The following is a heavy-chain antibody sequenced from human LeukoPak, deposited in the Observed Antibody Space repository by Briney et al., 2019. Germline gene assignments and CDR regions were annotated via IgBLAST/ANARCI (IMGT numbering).Heavy chain of an antibody. J-gene: IGHJ4*02. D-gene: IGHD3-10*01. V-gene: IGHV3-7*01. Sequence: GGSLRLSCAASGFTFSSYWMSWVRQAPGKGLEWVANINQDASEKDYVDSVKGRFTISRDSAKNSLFLQMNSLRAEDTAVYYCARGDVDFGDYFDYWGQGTLVTVSS. CDR2: INQDASEK. CDR1: GFTFSSYW. CDR3: ARGDVDFGDYFDY.